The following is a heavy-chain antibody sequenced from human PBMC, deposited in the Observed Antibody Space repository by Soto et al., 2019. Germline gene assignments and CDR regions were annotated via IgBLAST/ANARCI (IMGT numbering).Heavy chain of an antibody. CDR3: ARHLNLLGYCSSTSCSPSFYFDY. Sequence: SETLSLTCAVYGGSFSGYYWSWIRQPPGKGLEWIGEINHSGSTNYNPSLKSRVTISVDTSKNQFSLKLSSVTAADTAVYYCARHLNLLGYCSSTSCSPSFYFDYWGQGTLVTVSS. D-gene: IGHD2-2*01. CDR2: INHSGST. J-gene: IGHJ4*02. V-gene: IGHV4-34*01. CDR1: GGSFSGYY.